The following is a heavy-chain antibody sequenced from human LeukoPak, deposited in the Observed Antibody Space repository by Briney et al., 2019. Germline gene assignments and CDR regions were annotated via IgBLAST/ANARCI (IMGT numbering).Heavy chain of an antibody. V-gene: IGHV3-30-3*01. Sequence: GGSLRLSCGASGFTFSSYAMHWVRQAPGKGLEWVAVISYDGSNKYYADSVKGRFTISRDNSKNTLYLQMNSLRAEDTAVYYCARDSINWGSPPFDYWGQGTLVTVSS. CDR2: ISYDGSNK. CDR3: ARDSINWGSPPFDY. J-gene: IGHJ4*02. D-gene: IGHD7-27*01. CDR1: GFTFSSYA.